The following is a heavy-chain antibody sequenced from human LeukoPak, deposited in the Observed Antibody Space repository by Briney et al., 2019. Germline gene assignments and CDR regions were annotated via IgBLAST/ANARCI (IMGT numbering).Heavy chain of an antibody. CDR2: LDSEDGET. CDR1: GYTLTELS. D-gene: IGHD2-2*01. V-gene: IGHV1-24*01. CDR3: AIGFGVSPAMQGYDYYMDV. J-gene: IGHJ6*03. Sequence: ASVKVSCKVSGYTLTELSIHWVRQAPGKGLEWMGGLDSEDGETTYAQKFQGRVTMTEDTSIDTAFMELSSLRSEDTAVYYCAIGFGVSPAMQGYDYYMDVWGKGTTVTVSS.